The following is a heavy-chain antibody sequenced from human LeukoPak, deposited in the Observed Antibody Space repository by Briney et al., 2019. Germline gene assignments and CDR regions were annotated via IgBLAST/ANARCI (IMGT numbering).Heavy chain of an antibody. V-gene: IGHV3-7*01. CDR3: AKGSGWEVSYYYYYMDV. D-gene: IGHD1-26*01. Sequence: GGSLRLSCAASGFTFSRYWMSWVRQAPGKGLEWVANIKQDGSEEYYVDSVKGRFTISRDNSKNTLYLQMNSLRAEDTAVYYCAKGSGWEVSYYYYYMDVWGKGTTVTISS. J-gene: IGHJ6*03. CDR1: GFTFSRYW. CDR2: IKQDGSEE.